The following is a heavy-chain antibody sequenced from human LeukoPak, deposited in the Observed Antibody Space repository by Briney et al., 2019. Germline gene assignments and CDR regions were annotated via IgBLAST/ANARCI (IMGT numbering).Heavy chain of an antibody. V-gene: IGHV1-8*03. CDR3: ARTLPGGVVDY. Sequence: ASVKVSCKASGYTFTSYDINWGRQATGQGLEWMEWMNPNSANTGYAQKFQGRVTISRDTSKSTAYMELSSLRSGDTAVYYCARTLPGGVVDYWGQGTLVTVSS. J-gene: IGHJ4*02. CDR1: GYTFTSYD. CDR2: MNPNSANT. D-gene: IGHD1-14*01.